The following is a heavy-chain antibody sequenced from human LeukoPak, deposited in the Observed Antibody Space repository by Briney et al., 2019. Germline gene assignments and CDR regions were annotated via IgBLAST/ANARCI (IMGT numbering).Heavy chain of an antibody. CDR1: GYTFTSYY. CDR3: ARDPPGSATRFYFDY. D-gene: IGHD6-19*01. J-gene: IGHJ4*02. V-gene: IGHV1-46*01. Sequence: ASVKVSCKASGYTFTSYYMHWVRQAPGQGLEWMGIINPSGGSTSYAQKFQGRVTMTRDTSTSTVYMELSSLRSEDTAVYYCARDPPGSATRFYFDYWGQGTLVTVSS. CDR2: INPSGGST.